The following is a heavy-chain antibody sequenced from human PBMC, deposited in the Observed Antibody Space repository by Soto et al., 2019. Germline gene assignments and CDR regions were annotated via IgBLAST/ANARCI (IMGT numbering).Heavy chain of an antibody. CDR3: ARGYDFWSGRGWFDP. D-gene: IGHD3-3*01. CDR2: INPNSGGT. J-gene: IGHJ5*02. Sequence: ASVKVSCKASGYTFTGYYMHWVRQAPGQGLEWMGWINPNSGGTNYAQKFQGRVTMTRDTSISTAYMELSRLRSDDTAVYYRARGYDFWSGRGWFDPWGQGTLVTVSS. CDR1: GYTFTGYY. V-gene: IGHV1-2*02.